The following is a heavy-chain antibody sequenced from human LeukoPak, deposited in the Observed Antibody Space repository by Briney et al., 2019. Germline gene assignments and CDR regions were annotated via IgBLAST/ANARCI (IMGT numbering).Heavy chain of an antibody. CDR2: IYYSGST. CDR1: GGSISSGGYY. J-gene: IGHJ6*02. Sequence: PSQTLSLTCTVSGGSISSGGYYWSWIRQHPGKGLEWLGYIYYSGSTYYNPSLKSRVTISVDTSKNQFSLKLSSVTAADTAVYYCARYQWEYCSSTSCHTIYYGMDVWGQGTTVTVSS. CDR3: ARYQWEYCSSTSCHTIYYGMDV. V-gene: IGHV4-31*03. D-gene: IGHD2-2*01.